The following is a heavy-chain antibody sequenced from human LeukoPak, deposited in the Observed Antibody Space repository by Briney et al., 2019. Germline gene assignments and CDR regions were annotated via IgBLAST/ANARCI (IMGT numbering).Heavy chain of an antibody. CDR1: GGSISSYY. J-gene: IGHJ4*02. CDR2: IYYSGST. Sequence: NPSETLSLTCTVSGGSISSYYWSWIRQPPGKGLEWIGYIYYSGSTNYNPSLKSRVTISVDTSKNQFSLKLSSVTAADTAVYCCATFTGYSYGPYFDYWGQGTLVTVSS. CDR3: ATFTGYSYGPYFDY. D-gene: IGHD5-18*01. V-gene: IGHV4-59*12.